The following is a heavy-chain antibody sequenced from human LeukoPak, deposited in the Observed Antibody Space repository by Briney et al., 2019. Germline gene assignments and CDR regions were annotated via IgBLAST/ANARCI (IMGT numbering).Heavy chain of an antibody. CDR2: IYPRDGST. Sequence: ASVKVSCKASGYAFTSNYIHWVRQAPGQGLEWMGMIYPRDGSTSYAQKFQGRVTVTRATSTSTVHMELSGLRSEDTAVYYCARDQEGFDYWGQGTLGTVSS. CDR3: ARDQEGFDY. V-gene: IGHV1-46*01. J-gene: IGHJ4*02. CDR1: GYAFTSNY.